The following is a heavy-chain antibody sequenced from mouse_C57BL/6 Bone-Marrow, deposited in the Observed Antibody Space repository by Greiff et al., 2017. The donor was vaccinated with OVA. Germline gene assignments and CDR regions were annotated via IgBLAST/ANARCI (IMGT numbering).Heavy chain of an antibody. J-gene: IGHJ2*01. Sequence: EVMLVESGGDLVKPGGSLKLSCAASGFTFSSYGMSWVRQTPDKRLEWVATISSGGSYTYYPDSVKGRFTISRDNAKNTLYLQMSSLKSEDTAMYYCARDGYYDYFDYWGQGTTLTGSS. CDR1: GFTFSSYG. CDR3: ARDGYYDYFDY. CDR2: ISSGGSYT. V-gene: IGHV5-6*01. D-gene: IGHD2-3*01.